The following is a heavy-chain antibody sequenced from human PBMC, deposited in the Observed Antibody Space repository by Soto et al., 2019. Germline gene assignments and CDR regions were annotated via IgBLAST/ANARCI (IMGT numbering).Heavy chain of an antibody. D-gene: IGHD4-17*01. CDR3: ARFDYGPLYGMDV. Sequence: ASVKVSCKASGYTFTSYYMHWVRQAPGQGLEWMGIINPSGGSTSYAQKFQGRVTMTRDTSTSTVYMELSSLRPEDTAVYYCARFDYGPLYGMDVWGQGTTVTSP. CDR1: GYTFTSYY. J-gene: IGHJ6*02. V-gene: IGHV1-46*01. CDR2: INPSGGST.